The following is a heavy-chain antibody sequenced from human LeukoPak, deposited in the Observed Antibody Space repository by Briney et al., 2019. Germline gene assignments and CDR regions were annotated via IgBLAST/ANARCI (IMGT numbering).Heavy chain of an antibody. CDR2: IYSGGST. Sequence: GGSLRLSCAASGFTVSSNYMSWVRQAPGKGLEWVSVIYSGGSTYYADSVKGRFTISRDNSKNTLYLQMNSLRAEDTAVYYCARKGSKDYYDSSGYYPIDYWGQGTLVTVSS. J-gene: IGHJ4*02. D-gene: IGHD3-22*01. V-gene: IGHV3-53*05. CDR1: GFTVSSNY. CDR3: ARKGSKDYYDSSGYYPIDY.